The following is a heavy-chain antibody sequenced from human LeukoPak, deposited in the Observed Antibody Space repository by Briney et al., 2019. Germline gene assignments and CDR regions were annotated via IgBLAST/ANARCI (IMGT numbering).Heavy chain of an antibody. CDR1: GRSISSSSYC. J-gene: IGHJ4*02. D-gene: IGHD5-12*01. V-gene: IGHV4-39*07. CDR3: ARENGYSGYDYYFDY. Sequence: PSETLSLTCTVSGRSISSSSYCSGWLRQPPGKGLDWFGSVYYSGSTYYTPSLKSRATISVDTSKNQFSLKLSSVTAADTAVYYCARENGYSGYDYYFDYWGQGTLVTVSS. CDR2: VYYSGST.